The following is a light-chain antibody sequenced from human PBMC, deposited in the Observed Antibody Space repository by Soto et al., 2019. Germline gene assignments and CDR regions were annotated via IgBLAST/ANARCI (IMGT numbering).Light chain of an antibody. J-gene: IGKJ3*01. CDR2: GAS. V-gene: IGKV3-20*01. Sequence: EIVLTQSPGTLSLFPGERATLSCRASQSVSSSYLAWYQQKPGQAPRLLIYGASSRATGIPDRFSGSGSGTDFTLTISRLEPEDFAVYYCQQYETFGPGTKVDIK. CDR1: QSVSSSY. CDR3: QQYET.